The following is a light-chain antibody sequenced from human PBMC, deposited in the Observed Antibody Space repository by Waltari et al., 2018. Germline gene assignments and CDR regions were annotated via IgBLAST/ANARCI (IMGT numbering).Light chain of an antibody. V-gene: IGKV2-30*01. Sequence: DVVMTQSPLPLPVASGQPTYIPCRSSQGLVSSDGNTYFNWFQQRPGQTPRRLLYKVSNRDSGVPDRFSGSGSGTDFTLRISRVEAEDVGVYYCMQGTHWPWTFGQGSKVEIK. CDR3: MQGTHWPWT. CDR2: KVS. J-gene: IGKJ1*01. CDR1: QGLVSSDGNTY.